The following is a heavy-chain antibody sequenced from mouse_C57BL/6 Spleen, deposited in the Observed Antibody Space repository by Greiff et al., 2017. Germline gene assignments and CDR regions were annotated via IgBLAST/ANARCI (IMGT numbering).Heavy chain of an antibody. CDR2: INPSNGGT. V-gene: IGHV1-53*01. Sequence: VQLQQSGTELVKPGASVKLSCKASGYTFTSYWMHWVKQRPGQGLEWIGNINPSNGGTNYNEKFKSKATLTVDKSSSTAYMQLSSLTSEDSAVYYCAREGLWAGAMDYWGQGTSVTVSS. CDR3: AREGLWAGAMDY. D-gene: IGHD3-3*01. CDR1: GYTFTSYW. J-gene: IGHJ4*01.